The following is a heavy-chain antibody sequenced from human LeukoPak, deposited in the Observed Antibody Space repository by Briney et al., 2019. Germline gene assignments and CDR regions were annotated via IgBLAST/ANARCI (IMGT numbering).Heavy chain of an antibody. Sequence: GGSLRLSCAASGFTFDDYAMHWVRQAPGKGLEWVSGISWNSGSIGYADSVKGRFTISRDNAKNSLYLQMNSLRAEDTALYYCAKDMGYCSSTSCIDYYYYYGMDVWGQGTTVTVPS. D-gene: IGHD2-2*01. CDR3: AKDMGYCSSTSCIDYYYYYGMDV. V-gene: IGHV3-9*01. CDR2: ISWNSGSI. J-gene: IGHJ6*02. CDR1: GFTFDDYA.